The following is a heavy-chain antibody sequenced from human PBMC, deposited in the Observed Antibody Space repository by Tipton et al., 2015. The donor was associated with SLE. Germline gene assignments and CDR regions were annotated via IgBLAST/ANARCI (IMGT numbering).Heavy chain of an antibody. J-gene: IGHJ4*02. D-gene: IGHD2-21*02. CDR2: IWYDGSNK. CDR1: GFTFSSYS. Sequence: SLRLSCAASGFTFSSYSMNWVRQAPGKGLEWVAVIWYDGSNKYYADSVKGRFTISRDNSKNTLYLQMNSLRAEDTAVYYCARISRAYCGGDCYSGYFDYWGQGTLVTASS. CDR3: ARISRAYCGGDCYSGYFDY. V-gene: IGHV3-33*08.